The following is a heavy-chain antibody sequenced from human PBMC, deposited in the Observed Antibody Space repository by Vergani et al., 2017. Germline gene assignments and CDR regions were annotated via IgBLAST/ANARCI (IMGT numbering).Heavy chain of an antibody. J-gene: IGHJ6*03. Sequence: QVQLVQSGAEVKKPGASVKVSCKVSGYTLTELSMHWVRQAPGQGLEWMGIINPSGGSTSYAQKFQGRVTMTRDTSTSTVYMELSSLRSEDTAVYYCARSGPGGSSWYYYYYMDVWGKGTTVTVSS. D-gene: IGHD6-13*01. V-gene: IGHV1-46*01. CDR3: ARSGPGGSSWYYYYYMDV. CDR1: GYTLTELS. CDR2: INPSGGST.